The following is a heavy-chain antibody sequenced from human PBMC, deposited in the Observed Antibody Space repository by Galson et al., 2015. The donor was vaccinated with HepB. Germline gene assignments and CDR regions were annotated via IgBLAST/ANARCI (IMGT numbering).Heavy chain of an antibody. CDR3: ARVGVIAARPLDY. D-gene: IGHD6-6*01. CDR2: INTNTGNP. V-gene: IGHV7-4-1*02. J-gene: IGHJ4*02. Sequence: SVKVSCKASGGTFSSYAISWVRQAPGQGLEWMGWINTNTGNPTYAQGFTGRFVFSLDTSVSTAYLQISSLKAEDTAVYYCARVGVIAARPLDYWGQGTLVTVSS. CDR1: GGTFSSYA.